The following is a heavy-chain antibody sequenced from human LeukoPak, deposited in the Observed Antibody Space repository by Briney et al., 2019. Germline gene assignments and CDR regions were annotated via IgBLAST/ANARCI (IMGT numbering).Heavy chain of an antibody. V-gene: IGHV3-30-3*01. CDR3: AREGTARDAFDI. CDR1: GFTFSYYA. J-gene: IGHJ3*02. D-gene: IGHD2-21*02. Sequence: GGSLRLSCAASGFTFSYYAMHWVRQAPGKGLEWVAFISSGGSDKYYADSMKGRFTISRDNSKNTLYLQMTSLRGEDTAMYYCAREGTARDAFDIWGQGTMVTVSS. CDR2: ISSGGSDK.